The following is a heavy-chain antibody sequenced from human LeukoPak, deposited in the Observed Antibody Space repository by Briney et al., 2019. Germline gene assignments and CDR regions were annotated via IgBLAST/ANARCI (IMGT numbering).Heavy chain of an antibody. CDR2: IKQDGGEK. J-gene: IGHJ4*02. CDR1: GFTFSSYW. V-gene: IGHV3-7*02. Sequence: PGGSLRLSCAASGFTFSSYWMSWVRQAPGKGLEWVASIKQDGGEKDYVDSVKGRFTISRDNAKNSLYLQMNGLRAEDTAVYYCATYSSSWGRIDYWGQGTLVTVSS. D-gene: IGHD6-13*01. CDR3: ATYSSSWGRIDY.